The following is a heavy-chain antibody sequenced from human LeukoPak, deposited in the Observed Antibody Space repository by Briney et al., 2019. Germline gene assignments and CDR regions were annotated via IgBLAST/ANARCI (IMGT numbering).Heavy chain of an antibody. J-gene: IGHJ4*02. CDR2: ISYDGGNK. V-gene: IGHV3-30-3*01. CDR1: GFILSYYA. CDR3: AKGLGKSSGWATLDY. D-gene: IGHD6-19*01. Sequence: GGSLRLSCAASGFILSYYAMHWVRQAPGKGLEWVAVISYDGGNKYYADSVKGRFTISRDISKNTLYLQMNSLRAEDTAFYYCAKGLGKSSGWATLDYWGQGTLVTVSS.